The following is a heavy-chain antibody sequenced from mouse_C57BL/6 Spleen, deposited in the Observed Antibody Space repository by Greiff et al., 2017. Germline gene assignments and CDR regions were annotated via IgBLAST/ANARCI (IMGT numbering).Heavy chain of an antibody. CDR1: GYTFTDYN. D-gene: IGHD2-3*01. V-gene: IGHV1-22*01. Sequence: VQLQQSGPELVKPGASVKMSCKASGYTFTDYNMHWVKQSHGKSLEWIGYINPNNSGTSYNQKFKGKATLTVNKSSSTAYMELRSLTSEESAVYSWAKELDGYYTFAYWGQGTLVTVSA. J-gene: IGHJ3*01. CDR3: AKELDGYYTFAY. CDR2: INPNNSGT.